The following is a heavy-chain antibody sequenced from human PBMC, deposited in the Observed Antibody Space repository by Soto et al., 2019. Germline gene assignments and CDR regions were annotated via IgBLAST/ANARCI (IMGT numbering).Heavy chain of an antibody. Sequence: PGGSLRLSCAASGFTFSNAWMSWVRQAPGKGLEWVGRIKSKTDGGTTDYAAPVKGRFTISRDDSKNTLYLQMNSLKTEDTAVYYCTTAPWAIVVVPAATPRPGVTNEIDYWGQGTLVTVSS. D-gene: IGHD2-2*01. CDR2: IKSKTDGGTT. V-gene: IGHV3-15*01. J-gene: IGHJ4*02. CDR1: GFTFSNAW. CDR3: TTAPWAIVVVPAATPRPGVTNEIDY.